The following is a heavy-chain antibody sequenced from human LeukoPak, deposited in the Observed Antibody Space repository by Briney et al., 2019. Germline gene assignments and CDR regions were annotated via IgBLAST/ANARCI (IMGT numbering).Heavy chain of an antibody. D-gene: IGHD3/OR15-3a*01. V-gene: IGHV3-23*01. Sequence: GGSLRLSCAVSGITLSNYGMSWVRQAPGKGLEWVAGISDSGGSTNYADSVKGRFTISRGNPKNTLYLQMNSLRAEDTAVYFCAKRGVVIRVILVGFHKEAYYFESWGQGALVTVSS. CDR3: AKRGVVIRVILVGFHKEAYYFES. J-gene: IGHJ4*02. CDR1: GITLSNYG. CDR2: ISDSGGST.